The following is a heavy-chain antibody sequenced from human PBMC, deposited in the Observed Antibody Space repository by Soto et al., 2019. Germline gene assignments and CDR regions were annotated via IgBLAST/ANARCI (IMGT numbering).Heavy chain of an antibody. D-gene: IGHD3-10*01. CDR2: INRSGSA. J-gene: IGHJ4*02. CDR1: GESFSGYF. Sequence: QVHLQQWGAGLLKSSETLSLTCAVYGESFSGYFWTWIRQLPGEGLEWIGEINRSGSANYNPSLKSRVVISVDTSKNQFSLKLTSVTAADMAGYYCARAPIQVRQVDGHSPSSQTLDYWGQGTQVTVSS. CDR3: ARAPIQVRQVDGHSPSSQTLDY. V-gene: IGHV4-34*01.